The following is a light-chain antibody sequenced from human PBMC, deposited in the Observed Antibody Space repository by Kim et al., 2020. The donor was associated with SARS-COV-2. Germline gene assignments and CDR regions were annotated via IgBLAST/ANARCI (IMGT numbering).Light chain of an antibody. CDR1: QGIRNY. V-gene: IGKV1-9*01. CDR2: GAS. J-gene: IGKJ3*01. CDR3: QQLDTSPFT. Sequence: AFVGDRVTVACRATQGIRNYLAWDQQKPGKAPKLLIYGASTLQSGVPSRFSGSGSGSEFTLTITSLQPEDFATYYCQQLDTSPFTFGPGTKVDIK.